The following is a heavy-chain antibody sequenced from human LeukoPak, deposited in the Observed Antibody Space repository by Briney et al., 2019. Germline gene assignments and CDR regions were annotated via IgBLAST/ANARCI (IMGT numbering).Heavy chain of an antibody. Sequence: ASVKVSCKASGYTFTSYGVSWVRQAPGQGLEWMGWISAYNGNTNYAQKLQGRVTMTTDTSTSTAYMELRRLRSYDTAVYYCARVGSSADRYYFDYWGQGTLVTVSS. CDR2: ISAYNGNT. CDR1: GYTFTSYG. D-gene: IGHD6-25*01. CDR3: ARVGSSADRYYFDY. V-gene: IGHV1-18*01. J-gene: IGHJ4*02.